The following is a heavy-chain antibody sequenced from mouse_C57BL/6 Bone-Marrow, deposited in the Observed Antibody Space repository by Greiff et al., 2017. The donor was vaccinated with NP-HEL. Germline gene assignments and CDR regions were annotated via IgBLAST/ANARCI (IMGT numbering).Heavy chain of an antibody. V-gene: IGHV5-12*01. CDR1: GFTFSDYY. J-gene: IGHJ1*03. CDR3: ARRGYWYFDV. CDR2: ISTGGGST. Sequence: EVQGVESGGGLVQPGGSLKLSCAASGFTFSDYYMYWVRQTPEKRLEWVAYISTGGGSTSYPDTVQGRFTISRDNAKNTQYLQMSRLKSEDTAMYYWARRGYWYFDVWGTGTTVTVSS.